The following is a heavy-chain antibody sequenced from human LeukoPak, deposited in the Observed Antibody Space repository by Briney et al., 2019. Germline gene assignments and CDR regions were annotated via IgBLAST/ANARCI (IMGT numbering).Heavy chain of an antibody. CDR3: ARGNVVVPAARWFDP. CDR1: GYTFTGYY. V-gene: IGHV1-69*05. CDR2: IIPIFGTA. D-gene: IGHD2-2*01. Sequence: SVKVSCKASGYTFTGYYMHWVRQAPGQGLEWMGGIIPIFGTANYAQKFQGRVTITTDESTSTAYMELSSLRSEDTAVYYCARGNVVVPAARWFDPWGQGTLVTVSS. J-gene: IGHJ5*02.